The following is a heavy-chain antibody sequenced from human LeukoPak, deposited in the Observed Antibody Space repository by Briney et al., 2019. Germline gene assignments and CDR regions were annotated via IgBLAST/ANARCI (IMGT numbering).Heavy chain of an antibody. D-gene: IGHD5-18*01. Sequence: SETLSLTCTVSGGSISSSSYYWGWIRQPPGKGLAWIGSIYYSGSTYYNPSLKSRVTISVDTSKNQFSLKLSSVTAADTAVYYCAIPLDTAMVPFDYWGQGTLVTVSS. J-gene: IGHJ4*02. CDR1: GGSISSSSYY. CDR3: AIPLDTAMVPFDY. CDR2: IYYSGST. V-gene: IGHV4-39*01.